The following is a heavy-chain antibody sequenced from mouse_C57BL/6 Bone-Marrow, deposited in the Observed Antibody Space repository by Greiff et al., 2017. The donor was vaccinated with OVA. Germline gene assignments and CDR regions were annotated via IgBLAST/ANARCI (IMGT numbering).Heavy chain of an antibody. D-gene: IGHD1-1*01. J-gene: IGHJ2*01. CDR2: IYPGSGST. CDR3: ARCYYGSSYAY. CDR1: GYTFTSYW. Sequence: QVQLQQPGAELVKPGASVKMSCKASGYTFTSYWITWVKQRPGQGLEWIGDIYPGSGSTNYNEKFKSKATLTVDTSSSTSYMQLSSLTSEDSAVYYCARCYYGSSYAYWGQGTTLTVSS. V-gene: IGHV1-55*01.